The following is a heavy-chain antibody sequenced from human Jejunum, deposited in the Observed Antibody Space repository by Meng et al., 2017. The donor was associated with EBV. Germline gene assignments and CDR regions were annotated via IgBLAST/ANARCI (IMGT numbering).Heavy chain of an antibody. J-gene: IGHJ4*02. D-gene: IGHD2/OR15-2a*01. CDR3: ARDSQYLARGYFDY. CDR1: GGSINNKNW. CDR2: IDHTGTT. Sequence: QGRLQEPGPGLVQPSGTLSLTSTVSGGSINNKNWWHWVRQAPGKGLEWIGEIDHTGTTHYNPSLKSRVTISLGTSMNQFSLELTSPTPADTAVYYCARDSQYLARGYFDYWGQGALVTASS. V-gene: IGHV4-4*02.